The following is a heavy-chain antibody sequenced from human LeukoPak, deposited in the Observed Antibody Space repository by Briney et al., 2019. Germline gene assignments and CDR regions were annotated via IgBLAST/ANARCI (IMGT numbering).Heavy chain of an antibody. CDR3: ARLYYYDSSGYYYWDY. J-gene: IGHJ4*02. D-gene: IGHD3-22*01. CDR2: ISSSGSTI. V-gene: IGHV3-48*02. Sequence: GGSLRLSCAASGFTFSSYSMTWVRQAPGKGLEWVSYISSSGSTIYYADSVKGRFTISRDNAKNSLYLQMNSLRDEDTAVYYCARLYYYDSSGYYYWDYWGQGTLVTVSS. CDR1: GFTFSSYS.